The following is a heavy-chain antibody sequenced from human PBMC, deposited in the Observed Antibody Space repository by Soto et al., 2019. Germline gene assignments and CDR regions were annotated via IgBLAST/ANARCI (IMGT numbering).Heavy chain of an antibody. V-gene: IGHV3-30*03. CDR2: ISYDGSNK. Sequence: PGGSLRLSCAASGFTFSSYGMHWVRQAPGKGLEWVAVISYDGSNKYYADSVKGRFTISRGNSKNTLYLQMNSLRAEDTAVYYCASVTYYGDYSIDYWGQGTLVTVSS. CDR3: ASVTYYGDYSIDY. CDR1: GFTFSSYG. D-gene: IGHD4-17*01. J-gene: IGHJ4*02.